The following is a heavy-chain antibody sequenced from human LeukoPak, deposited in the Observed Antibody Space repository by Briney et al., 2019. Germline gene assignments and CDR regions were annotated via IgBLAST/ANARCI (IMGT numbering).Heavy chain of an antibody. Sequence: SETLSLTCAVYGGSFSGYYWNWIRQPPGKGLEWIGEINHSGSTNYNPSLKSRVTISVDTSKNQFSLKLNSVTAADTAVYYCASPRIMITFGGVRRGAFDIWGQGTMVTVS. D-gene: IGHD3-16*01. J-gene: IGHJ3*02. CDR2: INHSGST. CDR3: ASPRIMITFGGVRRGAFDI. CDR1: GGSFSGYY. V-gene: IGHV4-34*01.